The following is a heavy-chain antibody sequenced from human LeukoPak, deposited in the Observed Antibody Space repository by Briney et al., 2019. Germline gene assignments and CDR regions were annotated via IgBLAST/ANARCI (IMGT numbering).Heavy chain of an antibody. D-gene: IGHD3-9*01. CDR2: IKQDGSLI. J-gene: IGHJ4*02. Sequence: GGSLRLSCAPSGFTFSNYWMNWVRQAPGKGLEWVANIKQDGSLIYYVDSVKGRFTISRDNGENSLFLQLNSLRAEDTAVYYCARAGDKGAKDDIFFDLWGQGTPVTVSS. CDR3: ARAGDKGAKDDIFFDL. CDR1: GFTFSNYW. V-gene: IGHV3-7*01.